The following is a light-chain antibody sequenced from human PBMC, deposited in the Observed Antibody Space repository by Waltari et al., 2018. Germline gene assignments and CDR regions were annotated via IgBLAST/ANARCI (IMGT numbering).Light chain of an antibody. CDR1: QSVLSRSNNKNY. CDR2: WAS. Sequence: DIVMTQSPDSLAVSLGERATINCRSSQSVLSRSNNKNYLAWYQRKQGQPPKLLIYWASTRESGVPDRFSGGGSGTDFTLTISSLQAEDVAVYYCQHYYSTPLAFGGGTKVEIK. J-gene: IGKJ4*01. V-gene: IGKV4-1*01. CDR3: QHYYSTPLA.